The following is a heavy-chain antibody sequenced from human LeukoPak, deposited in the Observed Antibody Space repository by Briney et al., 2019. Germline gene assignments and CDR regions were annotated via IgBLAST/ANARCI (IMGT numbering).Heavy chain of an antibody. V-gene: IGHV3-30-3*01. CDR2: IAYDGNNK. CDR1: GFTFSKYD. Sequence: GGSLRLSCVASGFTFSKYDVHWVRQAPGKGLEWVAVIAYDGNNKIYADSVKGRFTISRDNSKNTLYLQMNSPRAEDTAVYYCARAAAETGAFRDNWFDPWGQGTLVTVSS. CDR3: ARAAAETGAFRDNWFDP. D-gene: IGHD6-19*01. J-gene: IGHJ5*02.